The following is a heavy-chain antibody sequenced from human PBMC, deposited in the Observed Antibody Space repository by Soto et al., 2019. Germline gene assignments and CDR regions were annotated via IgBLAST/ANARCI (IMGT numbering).Heavy chain of an antibody. D-gene: IGHD3-22*01. CDR1: GFTFSSYG. V-gene: IGHV3-30*18. CDR3: AKGGIWYYDSSGPKANNWFDP. J-gene: IGHJ5*02. Sequence: GGSLRLSCAASGFTFSSYGMHWVRQAPGKGLEWVAVISYDGSNKYYADSVKGRFTISRDNSKNTLYLQMNSLRAEDTAVYYCAKGGIWYYDSSGPKANNWFDPWGQGTLVTVSS. CDR2: ISYDGSNK.